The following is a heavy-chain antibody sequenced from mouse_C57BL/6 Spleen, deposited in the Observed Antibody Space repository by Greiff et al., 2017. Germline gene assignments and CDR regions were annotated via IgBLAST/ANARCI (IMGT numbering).Heavy chain of an antibody. CDR3: TGEDYYDYDRFAY. V-gene: IGHV6-3*01. CDR1: GFTFSNYW. Sequence: DVKLQESGGGLVQPGGSMKLSCVASGFTFSNYWMNWVRQSPEKGLEWVAQIRFKSDNYATHYAESVKGRFTISRDDSKSSVYLQMHNLRAEDTGIYYCTGEDYYDYDRFAYWGQGTLVTVSA. CDR2: IRFKSDNYAT. D-gene: IGHD2-4*01. J-gene: IGHJ3*01.